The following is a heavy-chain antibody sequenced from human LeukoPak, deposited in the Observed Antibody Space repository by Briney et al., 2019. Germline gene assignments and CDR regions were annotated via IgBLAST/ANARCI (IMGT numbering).Heavy chain of an antibody. CDR2: ISDNEGRT. D-gene: IGHD5-18*01. J-gene: IGHJ4*02. CDR1: GFTFNYYA. CDR3: ARHDSFIPY. Sequence: PGGSLRLSCAASGFTFNYYAIGWVRQAPGKGLEWVSGISDNEGRTYYTDSVKGRFTISRDNTKNTVYLQMHNLRVDDTAVYFCARHDSFIPYWGQGTLVTVSS. V-gene: IGHV3-23*01.